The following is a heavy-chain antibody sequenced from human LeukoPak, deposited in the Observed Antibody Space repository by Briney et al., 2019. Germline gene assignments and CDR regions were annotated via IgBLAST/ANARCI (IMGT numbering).Heavy chain of an antibody. Sequence: SETLSLTCGVSGGSITTTNWWTWVRQPPGKGLEWIGEVHLGGRTNYNPSLESRLTISVDLSENHISLRLTSVTAADTAVYYCAREGGFYRPLDYSGQGTLVTVSS. CDR2: VHLGGRT. CDR1: GGSITTTNW. D-gene: IGHD3-3*01. J-gene: IGHJ4*02. CDR3: AREGGFYRPLDY. V-gene: IGHV4-4*02.